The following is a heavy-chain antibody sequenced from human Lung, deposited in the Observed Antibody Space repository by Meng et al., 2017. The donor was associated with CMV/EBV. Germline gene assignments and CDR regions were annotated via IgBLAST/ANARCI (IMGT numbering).Heavy chain of an antibody. CDR1: GFTFSSYW. Sequence: SCAASGFTFSSYWMSWVRQAPGKGLEWVANIKQDGSEKFYVDSVKGRFTISRDNAKHSLYLQMHSLRAEDTAVYYCARVPGHRYDFWSGYAFDIWGQGTMVTVSS. V-gene: IGHV3-7*01. CDR3: ARVPGHRYDFWSGYAFDI. J-gene: IGHJ3*02. CDR2: IKQDGSEK. D-gene: IGHD3-3*01.